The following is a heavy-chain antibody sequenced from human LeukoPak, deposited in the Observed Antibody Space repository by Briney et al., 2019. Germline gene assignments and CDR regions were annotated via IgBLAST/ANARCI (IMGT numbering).Heavy chain of an antibody. V-gene: IGHV3-33*06. Sequence: GMSLRLSCAASGFTFRGSGMHWVRQAPGKGLEWVAIIWSDGSNKYYTDSVKGRFTISRDNSKNTVYLQMNSLRAEDTAVYCCAKDWGTTGTTGWMFDYWGQGTPVTVSS. J-gene: IGHJ4*02. CDR1: GFTFRGSG. CDR2: IWSDGSNK. D-gene: IGHD1-1*01. CDR3: AKDWGTTGTTGWMFDY.